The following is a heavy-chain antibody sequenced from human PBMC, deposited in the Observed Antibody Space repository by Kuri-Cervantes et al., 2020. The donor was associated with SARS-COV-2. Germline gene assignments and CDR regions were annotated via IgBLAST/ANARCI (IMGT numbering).Heavy chain of an antibody. D-gene: IGHD6-19*01. CDR3: ARDGIAVAGAFYYYYYYMDV. CDR1: GFTLSSYA. Sequence: GESLKISCAASGFTLSSYAMHWVRQAPGKGLEYVSAISSNGGSTYYANSVKGRFTISRDNSKNTLYLQMGSLRAEDMAVYYCARDGIAVAGAFYYYYYYMDVWGKGTTVTVSS. CDR2: ISSNGGST. V-gene: IGHV3-64*01. J-gene: IGHJ6*03.